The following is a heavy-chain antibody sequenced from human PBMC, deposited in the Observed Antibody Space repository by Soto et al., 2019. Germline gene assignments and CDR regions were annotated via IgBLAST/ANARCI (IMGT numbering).Heavy chain of an antibody. CDR1: GFSFSSYT. V-gene: IGHV3-21*06. J-gene: IGHJ5*01. CDR3: ARAHEVAWFDS. CDR2: ITNRGTHT. D-gene: IGHD2-15*01. Sequence: GGSLRLSCTASGFSFSSYTMNWVRQAPGKGLQWVASITNRGTHTYSADSVKGRFTISRDNDKNSLYLQMNNLRAENTATYYCARAHEVAWFDSWGLGTLVTVSS.